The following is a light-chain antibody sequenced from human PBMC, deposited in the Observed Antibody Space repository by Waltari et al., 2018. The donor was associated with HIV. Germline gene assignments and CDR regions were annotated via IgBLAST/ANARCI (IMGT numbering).Light chain of an antibody. CDR2: GAS. J-gene: IGKJ1*01. CDR3: QQYGSSPKT. Sequence: EIVLTQSPGTLSLSPWERATISCRASQSIGSDYLAWYQQKPGQAPRLLIYGASSRATGIPDRFSGSGSGTDFTLTISRLEPEDFAVYYCQQYGSSPKTFGQGTKVEIK. V-gene: IGKV3-20*01. CDR1: QSIGSDY.